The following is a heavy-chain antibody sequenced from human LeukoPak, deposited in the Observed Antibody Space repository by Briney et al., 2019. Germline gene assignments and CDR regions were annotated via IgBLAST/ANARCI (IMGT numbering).Heavy chain of an antibody. CDR2: IYYSGST. J-gene: IGHJ5*02. Sequence: TSQTLSLTCTVSGDSISSGDYYWSWIRQPPGKGLEWIGYIYYSGSTYYNPSLKSRVTISVDTSKNQFSLKLSSVTAADTAVYYCARESASVFSMIRGVGWYDPWGQGTLVTVSS. V-gene: IGHV4-30-4*01. CDR3: ARESASVFSMIRGVGWYDP. D-gene: IGHD3-10*01. CDR1: GDSISSGDYY.